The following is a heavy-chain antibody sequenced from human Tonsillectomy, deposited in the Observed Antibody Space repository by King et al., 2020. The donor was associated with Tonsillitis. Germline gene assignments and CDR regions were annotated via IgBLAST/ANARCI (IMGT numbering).Heavy chain of an antibody. CDR1: GYTFTNYG. CDR2: ISPHNCNT. J-gene: IGHJ4*02. V-gene: IGHV1-18*01. CDR3: VRATYYYEGVY. D-gene: IGHD3-22*01. Sequence: QLVQSGAEVKKPGASVKVSCKASGYTFTNYGFSWVRQAPGQWLEWMGLISPHNCNTNYVQKFQGRVTMNTDTTTSTAYMDLRSLRSDDTAVYYCVRATYYYEGVYWGQGTLVTVSS.